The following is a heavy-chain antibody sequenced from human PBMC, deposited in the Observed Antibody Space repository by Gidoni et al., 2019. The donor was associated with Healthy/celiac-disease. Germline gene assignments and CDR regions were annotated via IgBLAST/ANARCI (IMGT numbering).Heavy chain of an antibody. CDR3: AKDRAGIVLMVYAGN. CDR2: MSCSGGST. V-gene: IGHV3-23*01. J-gene: IGHJ4*02. D-gene: IGHD2-8*01. Sequence: EVQLLESGGGLVQPGGSLRLSWAASGFTFSSYAMSWVRQAPGKGLAWVSVMSCSGGSTYYADSVKGRFTISRDNSKNTLYLQMNSLRAEDTAVYYCAKDRAGIVLMVYAGNWGQGTLVTVSS. CDR1: GFTFSSYA.